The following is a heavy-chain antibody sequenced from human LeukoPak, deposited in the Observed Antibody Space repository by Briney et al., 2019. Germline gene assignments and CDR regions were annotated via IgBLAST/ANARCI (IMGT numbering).Heavy chain of an antibody. Sequence: GGSLRLSCAASGFTFSSYWMSWVRQAPGKGLEWVANVNQDRSVKYYVDSVKGRFTISRDNAENSLYLQMNSLTAEDTAVYYCARIGYSSSCFDYWGQGTLVTVSS. J-gene: IGHJ4*02. CDR1: GFTFSSYW. D-gene: IGHD6-13*01. CDR2: VNQDRSVK. V-gene: IGHV3-7*01. CDR3: ARIGYSSSCFDY.